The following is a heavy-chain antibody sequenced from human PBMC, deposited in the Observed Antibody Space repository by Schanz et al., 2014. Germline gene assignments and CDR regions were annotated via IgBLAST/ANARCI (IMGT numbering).Heavy chain of an antibody. J-gene: IGHJ4*02. D-gene: IGHD1-1*01. Sequence: EVQLLESGGGLVEPGGSLRLSCAASGFSFSSYAMGWVRQARGKGLEWVSGITGASDHIDYADSVKGRFTISRDNAKNSLYLEMNSLRAEDTALYYCARDRRNADLDYWGQGTLDTVSS. CDR3: ARDRRNADLDY. V-gene: IGHV3-23*01. CDR2: ITGASDHI. CDR1: GFSFSSYA.